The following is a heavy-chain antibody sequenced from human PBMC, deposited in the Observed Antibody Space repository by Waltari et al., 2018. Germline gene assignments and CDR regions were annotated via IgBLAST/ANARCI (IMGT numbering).Heavy chain of an antibody. D-gene: IGHD6-13*01. CDR1: GGSFSGYY. V-gene: IGHV4-34*01. Sequence: VQLQQWGAGLLKPSETLSLTCAVYGGSFSGYYFSWTRQPPGKGLEWIGEINHSGSTNYNPSLRSRVTISIDTSKNQFSMKLSSVTAADTAVYYCAKKSSMHGYGMDVWGQGTTVTVSS. CDR2: INHSGST. J-gene: IGHJ6*02. CDR3: AKKSSMHGYGMDV.